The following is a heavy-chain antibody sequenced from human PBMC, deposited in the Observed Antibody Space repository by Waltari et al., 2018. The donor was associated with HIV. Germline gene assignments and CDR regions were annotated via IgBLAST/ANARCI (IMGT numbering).Heavy chain of an antibody. CDR3: VKDGASTIFGVLNGMDV. CDR1: GITFDDYA. Sequence: EVQLVESGGGSVQPGRSLRLSCTASGITFDDYAMHSVRQPPGKGLEWVSGISWNSGDIAYADSVKGRFTISRDNTKNSLFLQMNSVRVEDTALYYCVKDGASTIFGVLNGMDVWGQGTTVTVSS. CDR2: ISWNSGDI. D-gene: IGHD3-3*01. J-gene: IGHJ6*02. V-gene: IGHV3-9*01.